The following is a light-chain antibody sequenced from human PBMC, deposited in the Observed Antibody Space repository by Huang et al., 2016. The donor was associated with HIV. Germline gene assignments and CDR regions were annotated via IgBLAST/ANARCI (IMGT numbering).Light chain of an antibody. CDR1: QSLLYRSTNKNH. CDR2: GGS. Sequence: DIVLTQSPHSLAVSLGERATINCKSSQSLLYRSTNKNHLVWYQQKPGQPPKLLMYGGSTRESGVPDRFSASGSGTDFTLTISSLQAEDVAVYYCQQYYTVPWTFGQGTKVEI. CDR3: QQYYTVPWT. J-gene: IGKJ1*01. V-gene: IGKV4-1*01.